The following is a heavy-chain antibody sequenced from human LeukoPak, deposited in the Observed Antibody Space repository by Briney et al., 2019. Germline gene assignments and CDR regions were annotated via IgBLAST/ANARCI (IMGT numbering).Heavy chain of an antibody. CDR1: GGSISSYY. Sequence: PSETLSLTCTVSGGSISSYYWSWIRQPPGKGLEWLGYIYYSGSTNYNPSLKSRVTISVDTSKNQFSLKLSSVTAADTAVCYCARDRTYSGYDPHFDYWGQGTLVTVSS. V-gene: IGHV4-59*01. CDR3: ARDRTYSGYDPHFDY. J-gene: IGHJ4*02. D-gene: IGHD5-12*01. CDR2: IYYSGST.